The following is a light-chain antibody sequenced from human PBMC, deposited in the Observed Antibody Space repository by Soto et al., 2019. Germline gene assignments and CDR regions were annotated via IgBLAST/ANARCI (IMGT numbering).Light chain of an antibody. CDR2: AAS. J-gene: IGKJ5*01. CDR1: QGISSW. CDR3: QQYNKWPPIT. Sequence: DIQVTQSPSSGSASVGDRVTITNRASQGISSWLAWYQQKPGKAPKLLIYAASSLQSGVPSRFSGSGSGTDFTPTISSLQSEDFAVYYCQQYNKWPPITFGQGTRLEIK. V-gene: IGKV1-12*01.